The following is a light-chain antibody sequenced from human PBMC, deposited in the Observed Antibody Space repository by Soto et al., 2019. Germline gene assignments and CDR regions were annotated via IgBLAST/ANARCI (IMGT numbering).Light chain of an antibody. J-gene: IGLJ1*01. V-gene: IGLV2-14*01. CDR3: CSYTTSTTYV. CDR2: DVR. Sequence: QSVLTQPASVSGSPGQSITISCTGSSSDVGGYNSVSWYQHHPGTAPKLLIYDVRSRPSGVSNRFSGSQSANTASLTISGLQTEDEADYYCCSYTTSTTYVFGTGTKLTVL. CDR1: SSDVGGYNS.